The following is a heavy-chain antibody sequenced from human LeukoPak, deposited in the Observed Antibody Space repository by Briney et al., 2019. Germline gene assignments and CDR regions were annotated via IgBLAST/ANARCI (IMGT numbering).Heavy chain of an antibody. D-gene: IGHD4-17*01. J-gene: IGHJ4*02. CDR1: GFTFNNYW. CDR3: ATGRDGDYIFDY. V-gene: IGHV3-7*03. Sequence: GSLRLSCAASGFTFNNYWMTWVRQAPGMGLEWVANIKQDGSGKYYVDSVKGRFTISRDNAKNSLYLQMNSLRAEDTALYYCATGRDGDYIFDYWGQGTLVTVSS. CDR2: IKQDGSGK.